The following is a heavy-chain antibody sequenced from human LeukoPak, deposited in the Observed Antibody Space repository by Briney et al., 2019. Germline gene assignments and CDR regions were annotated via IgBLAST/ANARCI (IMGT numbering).Heavy chain of an antibody. CDR1: GDTFSGYA. CDR3: ARGKGVLRFLEWFPNWFDP. CDR2: IIPIFGTA. D-gene: IGHD3-3*01. V-gene: IGHV1-69*13. Sequence: ASVKVSCEASGDTFSGYAISWVRQAPGQGLEWMGGIIPIFGTANYAQKFQGRVTITADESTSTAYMELSSPRSEDTAVYYCARGKGVLRFLEWFPNWFDPWGQGTLVTVSS. J-gene: IGHJ5*02.